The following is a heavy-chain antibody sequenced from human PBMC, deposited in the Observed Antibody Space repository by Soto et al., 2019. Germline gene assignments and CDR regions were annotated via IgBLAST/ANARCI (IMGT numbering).Heavy chain of an antibody. CDR2: IIPIFGTT. J-gene: IGHJ5*02. Sequence: ASVKVSCKASGGTFGSDAITWVRQAHGQGLEWVGRIIPIFGTTNYAQNLQGRVTISADKSTLTSYMELHSLTSDDTALYYCARDRTDSGYYTNWLDPWGQGTQVTVSS. CDR3: ARDRTDSGYYTNWLDP. D-gene: IGHD3-22*01. CDR1: GGTFGSDA. V-gene: IGHV1-69*06.